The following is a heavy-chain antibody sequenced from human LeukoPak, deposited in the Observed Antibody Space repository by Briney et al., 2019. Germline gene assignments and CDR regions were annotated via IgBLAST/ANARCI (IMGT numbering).Heavy chain of an antibody. Sequence: GGSLRLSCAASGFTFTNYAMSWVRQAPGKGVEWVSGISGGGGSTYYADSVKGRFTISKDNSKNTLHLQMNSLRAEDTAVYFCAKGSYYYDSTGYSPAPGDWGQGTLVTVSS. J-gene: IGHJ4*02. CDR2: ISGGGGST. CDR3: AKGSYYYDSTGYSPAPGD. CDR1: GFTFTNYA. D-gene: IGHD3-22*01. V-gene: IGHV3-23*01.